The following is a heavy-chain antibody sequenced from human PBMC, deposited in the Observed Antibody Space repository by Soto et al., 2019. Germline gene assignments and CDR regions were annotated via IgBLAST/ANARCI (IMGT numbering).Heavy chain of an antibody. J-gene: IGHJ6*03. Sequence: QVQLQESGPGLVKPSETLSLSCNVSGGSISGHYWSWVRQTPGKGLEWIGYIYYSGSTNYNPSLKRRVTSSVDTSKSHFSLRLTSVTAADTAVYYCARGPYYDLIWNYYYMDVWGKGTTVTVS. V-gene: IGHV4-59*08. CDR3: ARGPYYDLIWNYYYMDV. CDR2: IYYSGST. D-gene: IGHD3-16*01. CDR1: GGSISGHY.